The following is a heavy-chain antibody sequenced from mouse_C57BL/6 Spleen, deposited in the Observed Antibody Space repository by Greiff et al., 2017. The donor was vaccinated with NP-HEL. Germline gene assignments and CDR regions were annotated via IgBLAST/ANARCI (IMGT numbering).Heavy chain of an antibody. V-gene: IGHV5-6*01. D-gene: IGHD1-1*01. CDR2: ISSGGSYT. Sequence: EVQRVESGGDLVKPGGSLKLSCAASGFTFSSYGMSWVRQTPDKRLEWVATISSGGSYTYYPDSVKGRFTISRDNAKNTLYLQMSSLKSEDTAMYYCASRGYGSSPWFAYWGQGTLVTVSA. CDR1: GFTFSSYG. J-gene: IGHJ3*01. CDR3: ASRGYGSSPWFAY.